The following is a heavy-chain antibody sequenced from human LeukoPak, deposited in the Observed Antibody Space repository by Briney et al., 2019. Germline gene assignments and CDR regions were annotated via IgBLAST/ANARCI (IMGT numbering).Heavy chain of an antibody. J-gene: IGHJ5*02. Sequence: GESLKISCKGSGYSFTSYWIGWVRQMPGKGLEWMGIIYPGDSDTRYSPSFQGQVTISADKSISTAYLRWSSLKASDTAMYYCARHRYYDILTGYYKNNWFDPWGQGTLVTVSS. CDR1: GYSFTSYW. CDR3: ARHRYYDILTGYYKNNWFDP. V-gene: IGHV5-51*01. D-gene: IGHD3-9*01. CDR2: IYPGDSDT.